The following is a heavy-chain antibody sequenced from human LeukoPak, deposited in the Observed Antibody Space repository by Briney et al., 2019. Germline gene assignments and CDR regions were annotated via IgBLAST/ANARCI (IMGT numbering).Heavy chain of an antibody. D-gene: IGHD3-22*01. CDR3: ARDGTYYYDSSGET. CDR1: GFTVSSNY. CDR2: IYSGGST. Sequence: GGSLRLSCAASGFTVSSNYMSWVRQAPGKGLEWVSVIYSGGSTYYADSVKGRFTISRDNSKNTLYLQMNSLRAVDTAVYYCARDGTYYYDSSGETWGQGTLVTVSS. J-gene: IGHJ5*02. V-gene: IGHV3-53*01.